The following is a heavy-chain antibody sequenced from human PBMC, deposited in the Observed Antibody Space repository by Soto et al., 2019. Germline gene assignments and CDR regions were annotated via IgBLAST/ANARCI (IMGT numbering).Heavy chain of an antibody. Sequence: EVQLVESGGGLVKPGASLRLSCAASGFTFSNAWMSWVRQAPGKGLEWVGRIKSRADGGTADHAAPVKGRFAISRDDSKNTLYLQMNSLKTEDTAVYYCATLGGNLGAFDYWGQGTLVTVSS. CDR3: ATLGGNLGAFDY. V-gene: IGHV3-15*01. CDR1: GFTFSNAW. CDR2: IKSRADGGTA. J-gene: IGHJ4*02. D-gene: IGHD3-16*01.